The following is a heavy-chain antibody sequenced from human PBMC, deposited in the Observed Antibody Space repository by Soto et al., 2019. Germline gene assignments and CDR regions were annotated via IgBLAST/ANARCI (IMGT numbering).Heavy chain of an antibody. D-gene: IGHD4-17*01. V-gene: IGHV3-33*01. Sequence: GGSLRLSCAASGFTFSSYGMHWVRQAPGKGLEWVAVIWYDGSNKYYADSVKGRFTISRDNSKNTLYLQMNSLRAEDTAVYYYARDSSVTTYYYYYMDVWGKGTTVTVSS. J-gene: IGHJ6*03. CDR3: ARDSSVTTYYYYYMDV. CDR1: GFTFSSYG. CDR2: IWYDGSNK.